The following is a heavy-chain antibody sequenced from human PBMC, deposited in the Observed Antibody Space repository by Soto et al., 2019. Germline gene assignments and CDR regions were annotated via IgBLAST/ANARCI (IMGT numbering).Heavy chain of an antibody. J-gene: IGHJ4*02. D-gene: IGHD4-17*01. CDR3: ARPTEGYYFDY. CDR2: IYYSGST. V-gene: IGHV4-31*03. Sequence: QVQLQESGPGLVKPSQTLSLTCTVSGGSISSGGYYWSWIRQHPGKGLEWIGYIYYSGSTYYNPSLKSRVTISVDTSENQFSLKLCSVTAADTAVDYCARPTEGYYFDYWGQGTLVTVSS. CDR1: GGSISSGGYY.